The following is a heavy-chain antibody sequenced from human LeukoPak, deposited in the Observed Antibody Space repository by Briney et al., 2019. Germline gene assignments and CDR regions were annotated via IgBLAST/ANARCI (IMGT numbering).Heavy chain of an antibody. CDR2: ISWNSGSI. CDR1: GFTFDGYA. CDR3: AKGYSYGFVDAFDI. D-gene: IGHD5-18*01. V-gene: IGHV3-9*03. J-gene: IGHJ3*02. Sequence: PGRSLRLSCAASGFTFDGYAMHWVRQAPGKGLEWVSGISWNSGSIGYADSVKGRFTISRDNAKNSLYLQMNSLRAEDMALYYCAKGYSYGFVDAFDIWGQGTMVTVSS.